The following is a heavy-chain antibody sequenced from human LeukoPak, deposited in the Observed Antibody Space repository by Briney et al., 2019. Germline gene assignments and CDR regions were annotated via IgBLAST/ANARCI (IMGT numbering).Heavy chain of an antibody. D-gene: IGHD4-11*01. J-gene: IGHJ4*02. Sequence: GGSLRLSCAASGFTSSSYAMHWVRQAPGKGLEWVAVISYDGSNKYYADSVKGRFTISRDNSKNTLYLQMNSLRAEDTAVYYCAKDRGCSNYYFDYWGQGTLVTVSS. CDR3: AKDRGCSNYYFDY. CDR2: ISYDGSNK. V-gene: IGHV3-30*04. CDR1: GFTSSSYA.